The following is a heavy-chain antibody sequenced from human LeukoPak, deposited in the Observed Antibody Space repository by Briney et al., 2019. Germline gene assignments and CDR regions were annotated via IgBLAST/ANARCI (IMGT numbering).Heavy chain of an antibody. CDR1: GCTFTGYY. V-gene: IGHV1-2*02. D-gene: IGHD3-10*01. J-gene: IGHJ4*02. CDR2: INPNSGGT. CDR3: ARISGTYRDQFDY. Sequence: GASVKVSCKASGCTFTGYYMHWVRQAPGQGLEWMGWINPNSGGTDYAQKFQGRVTMTRDTSISTAYMEVSRLRSDDTAVYYCARISGTYRDQFDYWGQGTLVTVSS.